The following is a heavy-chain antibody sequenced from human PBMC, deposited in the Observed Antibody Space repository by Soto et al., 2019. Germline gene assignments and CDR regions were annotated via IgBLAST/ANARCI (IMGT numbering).Heavy chain of an antibody. CDR1: GYTFTSHD. CDR2: MNPNSGNT. V-gene: IGHV1-8*01. CDR3: ARWDYGYYARFDY. Sequence: QVQLVQSGAEVKKSGASVKVSCKASGYTFTSHDINWVRQATGPGLEWMGWMNPNSGNTGYAQKFQGRVTMTRNTSISTAYMELSSLRSEDTAVYYCARWDYGYYARFDYWGQGTLVTVSS. D-gene: IGHD4-17*01. J-gene: IGHJ4*02.